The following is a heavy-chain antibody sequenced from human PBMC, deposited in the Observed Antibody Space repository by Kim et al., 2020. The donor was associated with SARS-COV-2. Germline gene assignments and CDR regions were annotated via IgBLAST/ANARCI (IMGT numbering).Heavy chain of an antibody. CDR2: IYHSGST. V-gene: IGHV4-31*03. CDR3: ARERHNPYNWFDA. Sequence: SETLSLTCTVSGGSISSGDYYWSWIRQHPGKGLEWIGHIYHSGSTYYNPSLKSRVTISVDTSKNQFSLKLSSVTAADTAMYYCARERHNPYNWFDAWGQGTLVTVSS. J-gene: IGHJ5*02. CDR1: GGSISSGDYY.